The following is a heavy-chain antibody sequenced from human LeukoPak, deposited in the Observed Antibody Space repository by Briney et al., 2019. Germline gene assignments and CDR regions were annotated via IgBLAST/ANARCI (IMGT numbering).Heavy chain of an antibody. D-gene: IGHD5-12*01. CDR3: AREVGIEGGDSAYDI. CDR1: GYTFTNYG. V-gene: IGHV1-18*01. J-gene: IGHJ3*02. Sequence: ASVKVSCKASGYTFTNYGISWVRQAPGQGLEWMGWISAYNGNTNYAQKFQGRVTMTTDTSTSTAYMDMRSLRSDDTAVYFCAREVGIEGGDSAYDIWGQGRLVTVSS. CDR2: ISAYNGNT.